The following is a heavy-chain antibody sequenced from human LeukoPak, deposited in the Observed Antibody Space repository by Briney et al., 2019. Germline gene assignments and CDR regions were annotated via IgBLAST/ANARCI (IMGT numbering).Heavy chain of an antibody. J-gene: IGHJ1*01. CDR3: ARTDSAEYFQH. Sequence: SETLSLTCTVSGGSISSYYWIWIRQPPGKGLEWIGYIYYSGSTNYNPSLKSRVTISVDTSKNQFSLKLSSVTAADTAVYYCARTDSAEYFQHWGQGTLVTVSS. CDR1: GGSISSYY. D-gene: IGHD2-15*01. V-gene: IGHV4-59*01. CDR2: IYYSGST.